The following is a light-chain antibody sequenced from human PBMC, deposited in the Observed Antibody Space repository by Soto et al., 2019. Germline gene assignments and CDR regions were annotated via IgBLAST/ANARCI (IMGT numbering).Light chain of an antibody. V-gene: IGKV3-20*01. J-gene: IGKJ4*01. Sequence: EIVLTQSPGTLSLSPGERATLSCRASQIVISNHLAWYQQKLGQAPRLLISGSSTRATGIPASLSGSGSGTDFTLTISRLEPEDFAVYYCQQYGISVTFGGGTKVDIK. CDR3: QQYGISVT. CDR2: GSS. CDR1: QIVISNH.